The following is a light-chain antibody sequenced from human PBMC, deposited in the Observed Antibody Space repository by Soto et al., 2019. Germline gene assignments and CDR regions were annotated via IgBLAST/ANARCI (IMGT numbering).Light chain of an antibody. CDR3: QQRKNWQVT. V-gene: IGKV3D-20*02. CDR2: GAS. CDR1: QSVSSSF. J-gene: IGKJ5*01. Sequence: IVLTQSPGTLSLSPGERATLSCRATQSVSSSFLAWYQQRPGQAPRLLIFGASNRATGIPDRFSGSGSGTDFSLTISSLEPEDFAVYYCQQRKNWQVTFGQGTRLEIK.